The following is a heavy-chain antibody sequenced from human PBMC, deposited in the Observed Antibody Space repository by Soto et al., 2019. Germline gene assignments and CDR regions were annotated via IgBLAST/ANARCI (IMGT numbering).Heavy chain of an antibody. D-gene: IGHD1-26*01. Sequence: QVQLVQSGAEVKKPGSSVKVSCKASGGTFSSYAISWARQAPGQGLEWMGGIIPIFGTANYAQKFLGRVTINADESTRTAYTEMSSLRSEDTAVYYGERDAGWELLPYYYGMDVGGQGTTVTVSS. V-gene: IGHV1-69*01. CDR1: GGTFSSYA. J-gene: IGHJ6*02. CDR2: IIPIFGTA. CDR3: ERDAGWELLPYYYGMDV.